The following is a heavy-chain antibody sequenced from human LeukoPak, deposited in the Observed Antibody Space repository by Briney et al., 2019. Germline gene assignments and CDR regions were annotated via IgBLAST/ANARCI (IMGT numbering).Heavy chain of an antibody. CDR3: ASKGGFDD. Sequence: QSGGSLRLSCAASGFSFSSYEMNWVRQAPGKGLEWVSYISSSGSAIFYADSVKGRFTISRVNAKNSLFLQMNSLRAEDTAFYYCASKGGFDDWGQGTLVTVSS. CDR2: ISSSGSAI. V-gene: IGHV3-48*03. CDR1: GFSFSSYE. D-gene: IGHD2-15*01. J-gene: IGHJ4*02.